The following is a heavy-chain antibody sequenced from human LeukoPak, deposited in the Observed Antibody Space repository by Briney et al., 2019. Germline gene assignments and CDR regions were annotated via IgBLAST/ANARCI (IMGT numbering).Heavy chain of an antibody. Sequence: PGGSLRLSCAASGFTFSDYYMSRIRQAPGPGLKWVSYISNSSSSIYYADSLKGRFTISRDKAKNSLYLQMNSLRAEDTAVYYCARGYCSSTSCPLNYWGQGTLVTVSS. CDR2: ISNSSSSI. CDR1: GFTFSDYY. CDR3: ARGYCSSTSCPLNY. J-gene: IGHJ4*02. D-gene: IGHD2-2*01. V-gene: IGHV3-11*04.